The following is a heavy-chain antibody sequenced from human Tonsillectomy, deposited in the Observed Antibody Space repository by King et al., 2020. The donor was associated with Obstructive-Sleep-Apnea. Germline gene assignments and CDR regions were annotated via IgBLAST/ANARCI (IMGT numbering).Heavy chain of an antibody. J-gene: IGHJ4*02. CDR2: INPNTGAT. V-gene: IGHV1-2*04. CDR1: VYTFTGYY. CDR3: ARPPRDYSSSYYGAVDY. Sequence: MQLVQSGAVVKKPGASVKVSCKASVYTFTGYYIHWVRQAPGQGLEWMGWINPNTGATHYAPKFQGWGTMTTDTSVTTAYMELNRLRSDDTAVYYCARPPRDYSSSYYGAVDYWGQGTLVTVSS. D-gene: IGHD3-10*01.